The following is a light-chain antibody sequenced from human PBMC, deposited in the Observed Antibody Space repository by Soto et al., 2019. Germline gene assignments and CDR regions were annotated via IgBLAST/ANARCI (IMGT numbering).Light chain of an antibody. J-gene: IGLJ1*01. CDR1: SSDVGYYNY. CDR2: DVR. CDR3: SSYTSSSTLV. Sequence: QSALTQPASVSGSPGQSITISCTGTSSDVGYYNYVSWYQQHPGKAPKLMIYDVRYRPPGVSDRFSGSKSGNTASLTLSGLPAEDEADYYCSSYTSSSTLVFGTGTKVTVL. V-gene: IGLV2-14*03.